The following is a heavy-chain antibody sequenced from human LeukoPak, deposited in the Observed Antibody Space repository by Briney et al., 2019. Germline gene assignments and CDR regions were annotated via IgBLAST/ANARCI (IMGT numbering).Heavy chain of an antibody. CDR3: ARRVDGSGRYRGYYYYYMDV. D-gene: IGHD3-10*01. V-gene: IGHV3-48*01. CDR1: GFTFSNYS. J-gene: IGHJ6*03. Sequence: GGSLRLSCAASGFTFSNYSINWVRQAPGKGLEWVSYISSSSSTIYYADSVKGRFTISRDNAKNSLYLQMNSLRAEDTALYYCARRVDGSGRYRGYYYYYMDVWGKGTTVTISS. CDR2: ISSSSSTI.